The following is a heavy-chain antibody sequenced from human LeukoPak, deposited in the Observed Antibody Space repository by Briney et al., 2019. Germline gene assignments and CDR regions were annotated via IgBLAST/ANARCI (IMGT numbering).Heavy chain of an antibody. J-gene: IGHJ3*02. CDR2: IYSSGST. Sequence: SETLSLTCTVSGGSISSYYWSWIRQPAGKGLEWIGRIYSSGSTDYNPSLKSRVTMSVDTSKNQFSLKLTSVAAADTAVYYCARGIAAASERALDIWGQGTTVTVSS. V-gene: IGHV4-4*07. CDR3: ARGIAAASERALDI. D-gene: IGHD6-13*01. CDR1: GGSISSYY.